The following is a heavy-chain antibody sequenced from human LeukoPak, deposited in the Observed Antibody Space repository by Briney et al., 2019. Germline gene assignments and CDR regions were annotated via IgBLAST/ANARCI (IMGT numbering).Heavy chain of an antibody. D-gene: IGHD1-26*01. CDR1: GFTFSRHG. J-gene: IGHJ3*02. CDR2: ISYDGSNK. CDR3: ARQETSSYNGAFDI. V-gene: IGHV3-30*03. Sequence: GGSLRLSCAASGFTFSRHGMHWVRQAPGKGLEWVAGISYDGSNKYYADSVKGRFTISRDNSKNTLYLQMNSLRADDTAVYHCARQETSSYNGAFDIWGQGTMVTVSS.